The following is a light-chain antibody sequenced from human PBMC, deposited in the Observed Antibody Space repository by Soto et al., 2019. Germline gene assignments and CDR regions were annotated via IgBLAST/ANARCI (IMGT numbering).Light chain of an antibody. J-gene: IGLJ2*01. Sequence: QSALTQPPSVSGSPGQSVTISCTGTSSDVGSYNRVSWYQQPPGTAPKLMIYEVINRPSGVPDRFSGSKSGNTASLTISGLQADDEADYYCSSYTSNSTWVFGGGTKLTVL. CDR2: EVI. V-gene: IGLV2-18*02. CDR3: SSYTSNSTWV. CDR1: SSDVGSYNR.